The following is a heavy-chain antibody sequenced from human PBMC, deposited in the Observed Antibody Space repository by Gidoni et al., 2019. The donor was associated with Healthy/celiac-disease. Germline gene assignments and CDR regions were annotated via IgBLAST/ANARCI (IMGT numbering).Heavy chain of an antibody. CDR1: GGSISSYY. CDR3: ARYDFWSGYYGN. J-gene: IGHJ4*02. D-gene: IGHD3-3*01. CDR2: IYYSGST. Sequence: QVQLQESGPGLVKPSETLSLTCTVSGGSISSYYWSWIRQPPGKGLEWSGYIYYSGSTNYNPSLKSRVTIAVETCKNQFSLKLGSVTAADTAVYYCARYDFWSGYYGNWGQGTLVTVSS. V-gene: IGHV4-59*08.